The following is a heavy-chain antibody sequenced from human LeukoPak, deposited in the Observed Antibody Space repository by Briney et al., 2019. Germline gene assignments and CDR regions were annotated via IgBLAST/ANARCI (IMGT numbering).Heavy chain of an antibody. CDR1: GGSFSGYY. CDR3: ASLSTVTTPHYYYYGMDV. J-gene: IGHJ6*02. V-gene: IGHV4-34*01. D-gene: IGHD4-17*01. CDR2: INHSGST. Sequence: TSETLSLTCAVYGGSFSGYYWSWIRQPPGKGLEWIGEINHSGSTNYNPSLKSRVTISVDTSKNQFSLKLSSVTAADTAVYYCASLSTVTTPHYYYYGMDVWGQGTTVTVSS.